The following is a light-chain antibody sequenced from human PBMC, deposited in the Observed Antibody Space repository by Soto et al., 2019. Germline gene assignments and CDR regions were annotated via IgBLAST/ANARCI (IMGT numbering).Light chain of an antibody. Sequence: QSALTQPASVSGSPGQSITISCTGTSSDVGGYNYVSWYQQHPGKAPKLMIYEVSNRPSGVSNRFSGSKSGNTASLTISGLQDEDEADYYCSSYTSSSTPAVVFGGGTKVTVL. J-gene: IGLJ2*01. V-gene: IGLV2-14*01. CDR1: SSDVGGYNY. CDR3: SSYTSSSTPAVV. CDR2: EVS.